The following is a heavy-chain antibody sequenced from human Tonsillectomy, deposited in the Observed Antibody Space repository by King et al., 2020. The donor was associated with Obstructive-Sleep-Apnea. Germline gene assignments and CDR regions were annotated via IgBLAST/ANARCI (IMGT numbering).Heavy chain of an antibody. V-gene: IGHV3-30-3*01. CDR1: GFTFSSYA. CDR2: ISYDGSNK. Sequence: VQLVESGGGVVQPGRSLRLSCAASGFTFSSYAMHWVRQAPGKGLEWVAVISYDGSNKYYADSVKGRFTISRDNSKNTLYLQMNSLRAEDTAVYYCAIGLPAAMFPYYYGMDVWGQGTTVTVSS. D-gene: IGHD2-2*01. CDR3: AIGLPAAMFPYYYGMDV. J-gene: IGHJ6*02.